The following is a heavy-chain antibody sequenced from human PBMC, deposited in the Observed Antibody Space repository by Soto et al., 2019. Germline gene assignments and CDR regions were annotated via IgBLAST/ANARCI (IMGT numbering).Heavy chain of an antibody. Sequence: QVQLQESGPGLVKPSETLSLTCTVSGGSINNYYWNRIRQPPGKGLEWIGYIYYSGSTSYSPSLKSRVIISVDTSMSQFSLKLSSVTAADTALYFCARGTTVTSKFYYYHGMDVWGQGTTVTVSS. CDR2: IYYSGST. D-gene: IGHD4-17*01. CDR1: GGSINNYY. CDR3: ARGTTVTSKFYYYHGMDV. V-gene: IGHV4-59*01. J-gene: IGHJ6*02.